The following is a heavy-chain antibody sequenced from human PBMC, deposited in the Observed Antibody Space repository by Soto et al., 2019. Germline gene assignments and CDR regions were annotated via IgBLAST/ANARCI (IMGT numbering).Heavy chain of an antibody. V-gene: IGHV4-31*03. CDR2: IYNSGST. CDR1: GGSISSVGYY. J-gene: IGHJ5*02. CDR3: ARETVGTIDR. D-gene: IGHD5-12*01. Sequence: QVQLQESGPGLVKPSQTLSLTCTVSGGSISSVGYYWSWIRQHPGKGLEWIGYIYNSGSTHYNPSLKSRITMSVDTSKNQFSLKLSSVTVADTAVYFCARETVGTIDRWGQGTVVTVSS.